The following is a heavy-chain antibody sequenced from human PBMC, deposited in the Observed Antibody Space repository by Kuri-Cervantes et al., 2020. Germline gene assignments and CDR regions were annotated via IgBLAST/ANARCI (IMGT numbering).Heavy chain of an antibody. J-gene: IGHJ4*02. Sequence: GESLKISCAASGFTFSSYGMHWVRQGTGKGLEWVSAIGTAGDTNYPASVKGRFTISRETVKNSLYLKMSSLRAGYTAVYYCARDPNEVPAAIGRNYWGQGTLVTVSS. CDR3: ARDPNEVPAAIGRNY. V-gene: IGHV3-13*01. CDR2: IGTAGDT. D-gene: IGHD2-2*01. CDR1: GFTFSSYG.